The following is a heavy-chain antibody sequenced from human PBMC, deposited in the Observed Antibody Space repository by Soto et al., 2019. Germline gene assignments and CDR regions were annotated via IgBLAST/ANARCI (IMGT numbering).Heavy chain of an antibody. J-gene: IGHJ6*02. V-gene: IGHV1-69*13. Sequence: SVKVSCKASGGTLTNYAFSWVRQAPGQGLEWMGGIIPIFGTPDYAQKFQGRVTITADESTRTASMELSSLRSDDTAVYYCARERSVGYCITTTCPKPFYHYAMDVWGQGTTVTVSS. D-gene: IGHD2-2*01. CDR1: GGTLTNYA. CDR2: IIPIFGTP. CDR3: ARERSVGYCITTTCPKPFYHYAMDV.